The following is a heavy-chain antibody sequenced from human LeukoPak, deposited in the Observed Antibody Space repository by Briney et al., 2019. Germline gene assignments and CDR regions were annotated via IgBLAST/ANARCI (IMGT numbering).Heavy chain of an antibody. Sequence: PGGSLRLSCVVSGFSMSSYWMSWVRQAPGKGLEWVAKINQDGSEKYYLDSVRGRFTISRDNAKNSLYVQMDSLRAEDTAVYYCARDGISSGPGAEWGQGTLVTVSS. J-gene: IGHJ4*02. CDR2: INQDGSEK. D-gene: IGHD6-19*01. CDR1: GFSMSSYW. V-gene: IGHV3-7*04. CDR3: ARDGISSGPGAE.